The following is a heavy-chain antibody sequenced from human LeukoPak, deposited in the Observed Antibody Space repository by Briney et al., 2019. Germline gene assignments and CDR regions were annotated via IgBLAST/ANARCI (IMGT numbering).Heavy chain of an antibody. D-gene: IGHD1-26*01. CDR3: ARDLSGSLDY. CDR1: GFTFSTNW. J-gene: IGHJ4*02. Sequence: GGSLRLSCAASGFTFSTNWMHWVRHALGKGLVWVSLINSDGSSTRYADSVKGRFTISRDNAKNTLYLQMNSLRAEDTAVYYCARDLSGSLDYWGQGTLVTVSS. V-gene: IGHV3-74*01. CDR2: INSDGSST.